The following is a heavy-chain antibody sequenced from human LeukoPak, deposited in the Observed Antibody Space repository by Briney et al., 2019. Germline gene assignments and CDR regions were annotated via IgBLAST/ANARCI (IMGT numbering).Heavy chain of an antibody. J-gene: IGHJ6*03. V-gene: IGHV3-23*01. Sequence: PWGSLRLSCATSGFTFSSYAMSWVRQAPGKGLEWVSAISTTGGTTYYAGSVKGRFTISRDNSRNTLYLQVNSLRAEDMAIYYCAKNGDRGAYCSGGTCYPYFYYYMDVWGKGTTVTFSS. CDR1: GFTFSSYA. CDR2: ISTTGGTT. D-gene: IGHD2-15*01. CDR3: AKNGDRGAYCSGGTCYPYFYYYMDV.